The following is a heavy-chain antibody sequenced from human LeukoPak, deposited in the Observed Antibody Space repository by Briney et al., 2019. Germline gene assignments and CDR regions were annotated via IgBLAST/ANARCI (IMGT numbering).Heavy chain of an antibody. D-gene: IGHD6-6*01. Sequence: SETLSLTCAVYGGSFSGYYWSWIRQPPGKGLEWIGEINHSGSTNYNPSLKSRVTISVDTSKNQFSLKLSSVTAADTAVYYCERGLSSDYWGQGTLVTVSS. J-gene: IGHJ4*02. CDR1: GGSFSGYY. V-gene: IGHV4-34*01. CDR2: INHSGST. CDR3: ERGLSSDY.